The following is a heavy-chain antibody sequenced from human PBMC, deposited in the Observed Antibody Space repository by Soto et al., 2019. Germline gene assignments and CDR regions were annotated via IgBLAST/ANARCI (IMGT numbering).Heavy chain of an antibody. D-gene: IGHD2-8*01. CDR1: GFTFYNYA. CDR3: AKKGLGSVATSCTTGDCHYAFDV. V-gene: IGHV3-23*01. Sequence: EVQLLESGGGLVRPGGSLRLSCAASGFTFYNYAMNWVRQAPGKGLEWVSTISGGGDGTYYADSVKGRFTISRDNSRNTVYLQMISLRAEDTAVYYCAKKGLGSVATSCTTGDCHYAFDVWGQGTVVTVSS. CDR2: ISGGGDGT. J-gene: IGHJ3*01.